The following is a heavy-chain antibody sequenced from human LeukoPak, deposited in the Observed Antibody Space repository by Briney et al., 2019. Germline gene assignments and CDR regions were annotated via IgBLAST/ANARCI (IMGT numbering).Heavy chain of an antibody. V-gene: IGHV3-74*01. CDR3: AREPTSSYYDSSGWPDY. CDR1: GFTFSSYW. CDR2: INTDGSNT. Sequence: GGSLRLSCAASGFTFSSYWMHWVRQAPGKGLLWVSRINTDGSNTIYADSVKGRFTISRDNAKSTLYLQMNSLRAEDTAVYYCAREPTSSYYDSSGWPDYWGQETLVTVSS. D-gene: IGHD3-22*01. J-gene: IGHJ4*02.